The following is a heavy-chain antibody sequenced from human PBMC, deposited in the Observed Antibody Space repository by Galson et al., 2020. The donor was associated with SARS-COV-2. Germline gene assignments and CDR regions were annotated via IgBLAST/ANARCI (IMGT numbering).Heavy chain of an antibody. CDR3: ARHGLSLGYYFDC. V-gene: IGHV3-7*03. CDR1: GFSFSAYW. J-gene: IGHJ4*02. D-gene: IGHD3-10*01. CDR2: IRQDGSKQ. Sequence: GESLKISCVASGFSFSAYWMSWVRQAPGKGLEWVANIRQDGSKQYYVDSVKGRFSISRDNAKNSLSLQMNSLRAEDTAGYYCARHGLSLGYYFDCWGQGTLVTVSS.